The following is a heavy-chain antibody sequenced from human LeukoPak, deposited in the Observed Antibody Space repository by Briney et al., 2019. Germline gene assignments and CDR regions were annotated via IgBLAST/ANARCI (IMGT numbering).Heavy chain of an antibody. CDR1: GFTFSSYW. D-gene: IGHD3-9*01. CDR3: AKDFSDQQILTGFISEALLLGDYFDY. CDR2: IKQDGSEK. Sequence: AGGSLRLSCAASGFTFSSYWMSWVRQAPGKGLEWVANIKQDGSEKYYVDSVKGRFTISRDNAKTSLYLQMNSLRAEDTAVYYCAKDFSDQQILTGFISEALLLGDYFDYWGQGTLVTVSS. V-gene: IGHV3-7*01. J-gene: IGHJ4*02.